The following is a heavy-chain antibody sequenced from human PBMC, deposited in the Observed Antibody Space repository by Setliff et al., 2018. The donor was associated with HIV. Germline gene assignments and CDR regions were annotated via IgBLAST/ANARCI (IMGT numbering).Heavy chain of an antibody. J-gene: IGHJ4*02. Sequence: ASVKVSCKASGYTFTSYGITWVRQAPGQGLEWMGWISAYNGYTNYAQKLQGRVTMTTDTSTSTAYMELGSLRSDDTAVYYCARFIAVAGRFDYWGQGTLVTVSS. D-gene: IGHD6-19*01. CDR2: ISAYNGYT. CDR1: GYTFTSYG. CDR3: ARFIAVAGRFDY. V-gene: IGHV1-18*01.